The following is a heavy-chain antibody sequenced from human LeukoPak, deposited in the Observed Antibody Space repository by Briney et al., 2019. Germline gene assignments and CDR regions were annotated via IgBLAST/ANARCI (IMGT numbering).Heavy chain of an antibody. CDR2: ISGSGGST. CDR1: GFTFSSYA. D-gene: IGHD3-9*01. J-gene: IGHJ5*02. V-gene: IGHV3-23*01. CDR3: ARGPSITTTGTFDP. Sequence: GGSLRLSCAASGFTFSSYAMSWVRQAPGKGLEWVSAISGSGGSTYYADSVKGRFTISRDNSKNTLYLQMNSLRAEDTAVYYCARGPSITTTGTFDPWGQGTLVTVSS.